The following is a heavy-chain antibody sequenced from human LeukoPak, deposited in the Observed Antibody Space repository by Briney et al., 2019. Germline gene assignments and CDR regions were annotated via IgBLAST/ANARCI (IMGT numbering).Heavy chain of an antibody. CDR1: GFTFSSYW. CDR3: ARGLKSPAGVDY. CDR2: IKSDGSST. V-gene: IGHV3-74*01. Sequence: PGGSLRLSCAASGFTFSSYWMHWVRQAPGKGLVWVSLIKSDGSSTSYADSVKGRFTISRDNAKNTVYLQMNSLRAEDTAVYYCARGLKSPAGVDYWGQGTLVTVSS. J-gene: IGHJ4*02. D-gene: IGHD2-2*01.